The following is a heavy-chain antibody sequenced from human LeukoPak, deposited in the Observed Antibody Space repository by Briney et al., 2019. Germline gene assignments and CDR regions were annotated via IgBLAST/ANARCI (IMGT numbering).Heavy chain of an antibody. Sequence: GGPLRLSCAASGFTFSSYAMHWVRQAPGKGLEWVAVISYDGSNKYYADSVKGRFTISRDNPKNTLYLQMNSLRAEDTAVYYCAREVGSPNYYFDYWGQGTLVTVSS. V-gene: IGHV3-30-3*01. CDR3: AREVGSPNYYFDY. CDR1: GFTFSSYA. CDR2: ISYDGSNK. D-gene: IGHD1-1*01. J-gene: IGHJ4*02.